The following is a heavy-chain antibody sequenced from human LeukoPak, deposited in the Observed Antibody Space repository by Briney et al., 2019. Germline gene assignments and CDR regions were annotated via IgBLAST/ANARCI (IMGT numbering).Heavy chain of an antibody. CDR3: ARTHYCSSTSCYYFDY. CDR2: IYYSGST. CDR1: GGSITSGDYY. D-gene: IGHD2-2*01. J-gene: IGHJ4*02. V-gene: IGHV4-30-4*08. Sequence: SETLSLTCTVSGGSITSGDYYWSWIRQPPGKGLEWIGYIYYSGSTYYNPSLKGRVTVSVDTSKNQFSLNLSSVTAADTAVYYCARTHYCSSTSCYYFDYWGQGTLVTVSS.